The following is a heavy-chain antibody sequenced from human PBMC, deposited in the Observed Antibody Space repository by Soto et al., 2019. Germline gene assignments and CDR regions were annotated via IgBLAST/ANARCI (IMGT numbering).Heavy chain of an antibody. CDR1: GYSFTIYW. CDR3: ARQRDYDILTGSPNWFDP. J-gene: IGHJ5*02. CDR2: IDPSDSYT. Sequence: GESLKISCKGSGYSFTIYWIGWVRQMPGKGLEWMGRIDPSDSYTNYSPSFQGHVTISADKSISTAYLQWGSLKASDTAMYYRARQRDYDILTGSPNWFDPWGQGTLVTVSS. V-gene: IGHV5-10-1*01. D-gene: IGHD3-9*01.